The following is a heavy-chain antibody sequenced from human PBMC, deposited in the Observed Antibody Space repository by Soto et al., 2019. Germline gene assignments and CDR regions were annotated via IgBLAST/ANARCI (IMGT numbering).Heavy chain of an antibody. CDR1: GDSINTYY. CDR2: IYDSGST. Sequence: WETLSLTCTVSGDSINTYYWSWIRQPPGKGLEWIGYIYDSGSTNYNPSLESRVTISVDPSKNQFSLRLSFVTAADTAVYYCARDRAYYDSSGLYFDYWGQGTLVTVSS. D-gene: IGHD3-22*01. V-gene: IGHV4-59*13. J-gene: IGHJ4*02. CDR3: ARDRAYYDSSGLYFDY.